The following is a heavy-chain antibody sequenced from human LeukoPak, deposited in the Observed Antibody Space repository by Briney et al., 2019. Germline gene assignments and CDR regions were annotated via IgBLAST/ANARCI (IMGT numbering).Heavy chain of an antibody. CDR3: AKGAQASIVGATELDY. J-gene: IGHJ4*02. CDR1: GFTFSSYA. Sequence: GGSLRLSCAVSGFTFSSYAMSWVRQAAGKGLEWVSAIIGSGGSTYYADSVKGRFTICRDNSKSTLYLQMNSLRDEDTAVYYCAKGAQASIVGATELDYWGEGSLVTVSS. CDR2: IIGSGGST. D-gene: IGHD1-26*01. V-gene: IGHV3-23*01.